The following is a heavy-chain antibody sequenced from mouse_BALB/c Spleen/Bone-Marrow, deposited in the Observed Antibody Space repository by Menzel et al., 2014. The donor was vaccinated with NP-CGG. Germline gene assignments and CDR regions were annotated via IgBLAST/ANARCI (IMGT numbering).Heavy chain of an antibody. CDR1: GFSLNSYG. CDR3: VRKGSFGNYAMDY. J-gene: IGHJ4*01. V-gene: IGHV2-2*02. Sequence: VQLQQSGPGLVQPSQSLSITCTVSGFSLNSYGVHWVRQSPVKGLERLGVIWSGGSTDYNAAFISRLSISKDNSKSQVFFKINSLQPNDTAIYYCVRKGSFGNYAMDYWGQGTSVTVSS. D-gene: IGHD1-1*02. CDR2: IWSGGST.